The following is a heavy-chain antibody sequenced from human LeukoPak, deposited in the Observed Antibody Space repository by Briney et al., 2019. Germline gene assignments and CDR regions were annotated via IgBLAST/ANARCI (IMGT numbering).Heavy chain of an antibody. CDR2: INSDGSST. CDR3: VRHELRNGDGDY. Sequence: GGSLRLSCAASGFTFSSYWMHWVRQAPGKGLVWVSRINSDGSSTSYADSVKGRFTISRDNAKNTLYLQMNSLRAEDTAVYYCVRHELRNGDGDYWGQGTLVTVSS. D-gene: IGHD4-17*01. CDR1: GFTFSSYW. V-gene: IGHV3-74*01. J-gene: IGHJ4*02.